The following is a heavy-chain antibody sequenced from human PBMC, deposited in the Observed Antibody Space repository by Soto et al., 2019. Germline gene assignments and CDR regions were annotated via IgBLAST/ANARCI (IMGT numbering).Heavy chain of an antibody. Sequence: QVQLVESGGGVVQPGRSLRLSCAASGFTFSSYGMHWVRQAPGKGLEWVAVIWYDGSNKYYADSVKGRFTISRDNSKNTLYLQMNILRAEDTAVYYCARDRGSRWEGAFDIWGQGTMVTVSS. CDR1: GFTFSSYG. D-gene: IGHD2-15*01. V-gene: IGHV3-33*01. J-gene: IGHJ3*02. CDR3: ARDRGSRWEGAFDI. CDR2: IWYDGSNK.